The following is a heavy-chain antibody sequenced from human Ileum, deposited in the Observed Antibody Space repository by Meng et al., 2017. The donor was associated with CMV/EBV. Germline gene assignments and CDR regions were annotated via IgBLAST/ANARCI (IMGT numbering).Heavy chain of an antibody. CDR1: GGSRNSSGCY. Sequence: HLQRPASGRGLVRPPESLPLPSTVVGGSRNSSGCYWGCIRQPPGKGVAWIGSIYYRGCTYYNPSLKSRVTISVDTTKNQFSLKLSSETAADTAVYDCARGHCSRTSCYGGDWFDPWGQGTLVTVSS. CDR2: IYYRGCT. CDR3: ARGHCSRTSCYGGDWFDP. J-gene: IGHJ5*02. D-gene: IGHD2-2*01. V-gene: IGHV4-39*07.